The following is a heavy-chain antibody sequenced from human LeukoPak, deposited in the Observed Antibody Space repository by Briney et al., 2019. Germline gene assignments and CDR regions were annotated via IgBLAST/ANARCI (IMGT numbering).Heavy chain of an antibody. CDR2: IIPIFCTA. CDR1: GGTLSSYA. Sequence: GASVKVSCKASGGTLSSYAISWVRQAPGQGLEWMGGIIPIFCTANYAQKFQGRVTITADKSTSTAYMELSSLRSQDTAVYYCARGVEAAAGTIYFDYWGQGTLVTVSS. D-gene: IGHD6-13*01. V-gene: IGHV1-69*06. CDR3: ARGVEAAAGTIYFDY. J-gene: IGHJ4*02.